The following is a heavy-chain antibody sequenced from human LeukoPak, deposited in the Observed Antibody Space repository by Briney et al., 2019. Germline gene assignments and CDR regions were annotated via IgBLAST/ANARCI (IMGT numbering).Heavy chain of an antibody. CDR2: VHLNGAT. CDR1: GGSIITTNW. D-gene: IGHD1-26*01. V-gene: IGHV4-4*02. Sequence: LETLSLTCAVSGGSIITTNWWSWVRQPPGKGLEWIGEVHLNGATHYNPSLGSRVSMSIDKSKNHMSLKLTSVTAADTAIYYCTRESGAFSPFGFWGQGTLVTVSS. CDR3: TRESGAFSPFGF. J-gene: IGHJ4*02.